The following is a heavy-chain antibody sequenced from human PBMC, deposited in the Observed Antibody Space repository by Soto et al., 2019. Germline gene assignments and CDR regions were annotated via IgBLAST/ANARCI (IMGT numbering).Heavy chain of an antibody. CDR3: ARGPTRDADYFDS. V-gene: IGHV3-21*01. CDR2: ISGSGTYT. J-gene: IGHJ4*02. CDR1: GFTFSSHS. D-gene: IGHD2-2*01. Sequence: GGSLRLSCATSGFTFSSHSMNWVRQAPGKGLEWVSSISGSGTYTYFAESVKGRCTISRDNAKNSLDLLVNSLTDEDTAVYYCARGPTRDADYFDSWGRRTLVTVSS.